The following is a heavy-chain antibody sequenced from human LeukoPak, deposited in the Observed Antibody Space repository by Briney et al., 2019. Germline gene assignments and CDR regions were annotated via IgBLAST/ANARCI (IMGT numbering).Heavy chain of an antibody. V-gene: IGHV3-74*01. Sequence: GGSLRLSCATSGLTFRTTWMHWVRQAPGKGLMWVSRMNGEGTTIDYADSVKGRFTVSRDYAKNTLFLQMNNLRTEDTTLYFCATARNFRFEYWGQGSLVIVSA. J-gene: IGHJ4*02. CDR2: MNGEGTTI. CDR3: ATARNFRFEY. D-gene: IGHD1-7*01. CDR1: GLTFRTTW.